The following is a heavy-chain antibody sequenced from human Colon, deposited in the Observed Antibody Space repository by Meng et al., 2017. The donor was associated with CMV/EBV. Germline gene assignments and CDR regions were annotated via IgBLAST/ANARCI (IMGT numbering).Heavy chain of an antibody. D-gene: IGHD3-3*01. Sequence: GGSLRLSCAASGFTFSSYAMHWVRQAPGKGLEWVSYISSSSSTIYYADSVKGRFTISRDNAKNSLYLQMNSLRAEDTAVYYCAREHHYYDFWSGGGEVGMDVWGQGTTVTVSS. CDR2: ISSSSSTI. CDR3: AREHHYYDFWSGGGEVGMDV. J-gene: IGHJ6*02. CDR1: GFTFSSYA. V-gene: IGHV3-48*04.